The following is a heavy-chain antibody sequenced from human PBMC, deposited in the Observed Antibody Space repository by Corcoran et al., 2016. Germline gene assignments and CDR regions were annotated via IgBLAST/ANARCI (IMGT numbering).Heavy chain of an antibody. J-gene: IGHJ6*02. CDR3: ARGPTSSDPGGGTSYYYYGMDV. V-gene: IGHV1-69*01. D-gene: IGHD2-2*01. CDR1: GGTFSSYA. Sequence: QVQLVQSGAEVKKPGSSVKVSCKASGGTFSSYAISWVRQAPGQGLEWMGGIIPIFGTANYAQKFQGRVTITADESTSTAYMELSSLRSEDTAVYYCARGPTSSDPGGGTSYYYYGMDVWGQGTTVTVSS. CDR2: IIPIFGTA.